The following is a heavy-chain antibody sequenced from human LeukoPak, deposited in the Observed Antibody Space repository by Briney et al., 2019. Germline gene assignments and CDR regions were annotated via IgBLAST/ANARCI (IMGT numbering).Heavy chain of an antibody. V-gene: IGHV3-30-3*02. CDR2: ISYDGSNK. J-gene: IGHJ3*01. Sequence: GGSLRLSCAASGFTFSSYAMHWVRQAPGKGLEWEAVISYDGSNKYYADSVKGRFTISRDNSKNTLYLQLNSLRPADTATYYCAKSRAPAADPDAFDVWGQGTMVIVSS. CDR1: GFTFSSYA. D-gene: IGHD2-2*01. CDR3: AKSRAPAADPDAFDV.